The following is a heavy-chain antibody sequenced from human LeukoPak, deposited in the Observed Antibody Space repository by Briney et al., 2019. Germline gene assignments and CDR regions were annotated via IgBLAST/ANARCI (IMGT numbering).Heavy chain of an antibody. V-gene: IGHV3-23*01. J-gene: IGHJ4*02. CDR1: GFTVSSNY. CDR3: AKDPSCGGGSCYPPYYFDS. Sequence: GGSLRLSCAASGFTVSSNYMSWVRQAPGKGLEWVSAISGSGGNTYYADSVKGRFTISRDNSKNTLYLQMNSLRAEDTAVYYCAKDPSCGGGSCYPPYYFDSWGQGTLVTVSS. D-gene: IGHD2-15*01. CDR2: ISGSGGNT.